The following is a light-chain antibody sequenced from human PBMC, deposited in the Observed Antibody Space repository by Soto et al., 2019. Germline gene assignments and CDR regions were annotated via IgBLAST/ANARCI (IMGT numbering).Light chain of an antibody. CDR1: SSDVGGYNY. J-gene: IGLJ3*02. V-gene: IGLV2-14*01. Sequence: QSALTQPASVSGSPGQSITISCTGTSSDVGGYNYVSWYQQHPGKAPKLMIYDVSNRPSGVSNRFSGSKSGNTASLTISGLQVEDEAVYYCSLYTSSSTWVFGGGTKVTVL. CDR3: SLYTSSSTWV. CDR2: DVS.